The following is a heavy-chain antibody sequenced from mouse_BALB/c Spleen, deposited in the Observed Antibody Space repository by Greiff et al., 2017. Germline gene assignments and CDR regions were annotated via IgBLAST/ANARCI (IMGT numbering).Heavy chain of an antibody. CDR2: IWSGGST. V-gene: IGHV2-2*02. CDR1: GFSLTSYG. Sequence: QVHVKQSGPGLVQPSQSLSITCTVSGFSLTSYGVHWVRQSPGKGLEWLGVIWSGGSTDYNAAFISRLSISKDNSKSQVFFKMNSLQANDTAIYYCARKDYDYDRAMDYWGQGTSVTVSS. D-gene: IGHD2-4*01. J-gene: IGHJ4*01. CDR3: ARKDYDYDRAMDY.